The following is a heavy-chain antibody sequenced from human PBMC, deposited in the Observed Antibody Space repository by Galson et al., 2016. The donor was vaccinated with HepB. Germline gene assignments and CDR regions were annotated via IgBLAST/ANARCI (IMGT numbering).Heavy chain of an antibody. J-gene: IGHJ6*02. V-gene: IGHV1-69*13. CDR2: LISVFSRT. CDR1: GDTLDGYA. D-gene: IGHD2-2*01. Sequence: SVKVSCKASGDTLDGYAVGWVRQAPGQGLEWVGGLISVFSRTTIAPTFQGRVTISADDSTSTVTLDLTSLTSADPAVYFCGSRQLLPTPMQSTFSYYIFDVWGQGTTVAGSS. CDR3: GSRQLLPTPMQSTFSYYIFDV.